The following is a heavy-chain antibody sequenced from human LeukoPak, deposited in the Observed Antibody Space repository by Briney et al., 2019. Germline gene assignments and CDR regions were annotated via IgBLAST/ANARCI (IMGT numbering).Heavy chain of an antibody. CDR3: ARARGAGGDHGKYYFDY. V-gene: IGHV1-18*01. J-gene: IGHJ4*02. D-gene: IGHD3-10*01. CDR1: GYTFTSYG. Sequence: GASVKVSCKASGYTFTSYGISWVRQAPGQGLEWMGWISAYNGNTNYAQKLQGRVTMTTDTSTSTAYMELSRLRSDDTAVYYCARARGAGGDHGKYYFDYWGQGTLVTVSS. CDR2: ISAYNGNT.